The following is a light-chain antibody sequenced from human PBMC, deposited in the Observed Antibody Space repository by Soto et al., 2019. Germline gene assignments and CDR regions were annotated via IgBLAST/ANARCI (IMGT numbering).Light chain of an antibody. CDR2: TDN. Sequence: QSALTQPPSASGTPGQRVTISCSGSTSNIGSNYVYWYQHLPGTAPKLLIYTDNQRPSGVPDRFSGSKSGTSASLAISGLRSEDEADYYCYSYDSSLSHNYVFGTGTKLTVL. J-gene: IGLJ1*01. V-gene: IGLV1-47*02. CDR3: YSYDSSLSHNYV. CDR1: TSNIGSNY.